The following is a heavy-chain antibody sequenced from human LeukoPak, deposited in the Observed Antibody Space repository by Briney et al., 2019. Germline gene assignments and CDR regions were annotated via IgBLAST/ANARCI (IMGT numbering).Heavy chain of an antibody. V-gene: IGHV3-30*18. Sequence: PGGSLRLSCAASGFTFSSYGMHWVRQAPGKGLEWVAVISYDGSNKYYADSVKGRFTISRDNSKNTLYLQMNSLRAEDTAVYYCAKDRYPDSSNYFDYWGQGTLVTVSS. CDR3: AKDRYPDSSNYFDY. D-gene: IGHD3-9*01. J-gene: IGHJ4*02. CDR1: GFTFSSYG. CDR2: ISYDGSNK.